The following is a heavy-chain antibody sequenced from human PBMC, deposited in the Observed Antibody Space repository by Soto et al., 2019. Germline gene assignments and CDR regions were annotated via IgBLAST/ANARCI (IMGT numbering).Heavy chain of an antibody. CDR2: IWYDGSNK. CDR3: AREHYGGNRSIYRGVCGFDP. J-gene: IGHJ5*02. CDR1: GFTFSSYG. V-gene: IGHV3-33*01. Sequence: GGSLRLSCAASGFTFSSYGMHWVRQAPGKGLEWVAVIWYDGSNKYYADSVKGRFTISRDNSKNTLYLQMNSLRAEDTAVYYCAREHYGGNRSIYRGVCGFDPWGQGTLVTVSS. D-gene: IGHD4-17*01.